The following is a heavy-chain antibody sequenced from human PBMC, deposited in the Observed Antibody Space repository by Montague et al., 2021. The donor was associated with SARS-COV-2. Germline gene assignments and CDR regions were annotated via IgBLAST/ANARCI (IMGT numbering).Heavy chain of an antibody. CDR3: ARELEIHDFLSGYYIGD. CDR1: GGSVNSGSYH. Sequence: SETLSLTCTVSGGSVNSGSYHWNWIRQPPGKGLEWIGYIYYSGSTSYNPSLKGRVTISLDTSKNQFSLNLTSVTAVDTALYFCARELEIHDFLSGYYIGDWGRGTLVTVSS. D-gene: IGHD3-3*01. J-gene: IGHJ4*02. CDR2: IYYSGST. V-gene: IGHV4-61*01.